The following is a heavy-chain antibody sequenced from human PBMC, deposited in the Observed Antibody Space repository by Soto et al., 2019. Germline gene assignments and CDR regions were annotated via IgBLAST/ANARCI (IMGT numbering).Heavy chain of an antibody. Sequence: QVQLVQSGAEVKKPGSSVKVSCKASGGTFSSYAISWVRQAPGQGLEWMGGIIPIFGTANYAQKFQGRVTITADESTSTAYMELSSLRSVDTAVYYCARSIRPGIAAAGAFDYWGQGTLVTVSS. CDR2: IIPIFGTA. D-gene: IGHD6-13*01. CDR3: ARSIRPGIAAAGAFDY. J-gene: IGHJ4*02. CDR1: GGTFSSYA. V-gene: IGHV1-69*01.